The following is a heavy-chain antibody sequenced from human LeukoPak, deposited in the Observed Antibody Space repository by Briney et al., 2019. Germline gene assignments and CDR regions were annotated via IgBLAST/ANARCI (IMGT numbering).Heavy chain of an antibody. J-gene: IGHJ6*02. D-gene: IGHD2-15*01. CDR2: IIPIFGTA. CDR1: GGTFSSYA. Sequence: RASVKVSCKASGGTFSSYAISWVRQAPGQGLEWMGGIIPIFGTANYAQKFQGRVTITADESTSTAYMELSSLRSEDTAVYYCARASLGYCSGGSCSGQHYYGMDVWGQGTTVTVSS. CDR3: ARASLGYCSGGSCSGQHYYGMDV. V-gene: IGHV1-69*13.